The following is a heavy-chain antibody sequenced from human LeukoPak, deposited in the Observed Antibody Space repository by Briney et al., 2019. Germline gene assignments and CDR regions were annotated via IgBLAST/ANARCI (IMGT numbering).Heavy chain of an antibody. CDR3: ARDRYSSSWYYFDY. V-gene: IGHV3-48*01. D-gene: IGHD6-13*01. J-gene: IGHJ4*02. Sequence: GGSLRLSCAASGFTFSSYGMHWVRQAPGKGLEWVSYISSSSSTIYYADSVKGRFTISRDNAKNSLYLQMNSLRAEDTAVYYCARDRYSSSWYYFDYWGQGTLVTVSS. CDR2: ISSSSSTI. CDR1: GFTFSSYG.